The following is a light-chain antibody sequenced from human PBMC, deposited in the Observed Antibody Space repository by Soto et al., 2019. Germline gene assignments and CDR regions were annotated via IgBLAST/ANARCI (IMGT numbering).Light chain of an antibody. CDR2: TAS. Sequence: DIPMTQSPSSVSASVGDRVAITCRASQGISNWLAWYQQKPGKAPKLLIYTASSLQTGVPSRFSGSGSGTDFTLTITSLQPEDFATYYCQQTNSFPLTFGAGTRVEIK. CDR1: QGISNW. CDR3: QQTNSFPLT. J-gene: IGKJ4*01. V-gene: IGKV1-12*01.